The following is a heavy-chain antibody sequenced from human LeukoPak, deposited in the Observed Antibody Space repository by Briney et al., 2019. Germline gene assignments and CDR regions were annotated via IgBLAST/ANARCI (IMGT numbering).Heavy chain of an antibody. D-gene: IGHD3-22*01. V-gene: IGHV4-59*01. Sequence: PSETLSLTCTVSVGSISSYYLSWIRQPPGKGLEWIGYIYYSGSTNYNPYLKSRVTISVETSKNQFSLKLSSVTAADTAMYYCARGPHSSGYKFWGQGTLVTVSS. CDR3: ARGPHSSGYKF. CDR1: VGSISSYY. CDR2: IYYSGST. J-gene: IGHJ4*02.